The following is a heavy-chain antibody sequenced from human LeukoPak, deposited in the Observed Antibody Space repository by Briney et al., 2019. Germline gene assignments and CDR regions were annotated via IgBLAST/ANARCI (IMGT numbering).Heavy chain of an antibody. V-gene: IGHV3-30*02. CDR2: IQNDGSNE. Sequence: PGGSLRLSCAASGFTFSSYGMHWVRQAPGKGLEWVAYIQNDGSNEQYADSVKGRFTISRDNSKNTLYLQMNSLRAEDTAVYYCAKGATRVRGVIMIPHDYWGQGTLVTVSS. D-gene: IGHD3-10*01. J-gene: IGHJ4*02. CDR1: GFTFSSYG. CDR3: AKGATRVRGVIMIPHDY.